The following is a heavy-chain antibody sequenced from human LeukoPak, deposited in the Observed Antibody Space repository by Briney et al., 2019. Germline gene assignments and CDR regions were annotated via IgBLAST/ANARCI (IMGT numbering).Heavy chain of an antibody. J-gene: IGHJ4*02. V-gene: IGHV1-8*01. D-gene: IGHD3-22*01. CDR3: ARWHYDSSGFDY. CDR1: GYTFTGYD. CDR2: MNPNSGNT. Sequence: ASVKVSCKASGYTFTGYDINWVRQATGQGLEWMGWMNPNSGNTGYAQKFQGRVTMTRNTSISTAYMELSSLRSEDTAVYYCARWHYDSSGFDYWGQGTLVTVSS.